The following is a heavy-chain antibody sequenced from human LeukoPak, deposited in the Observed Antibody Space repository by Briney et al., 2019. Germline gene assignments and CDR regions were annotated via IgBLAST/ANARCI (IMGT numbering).Heavy chain of an antibody. CDR3: VGWSGDNFNY. Sequence: PGGSLRLSCAASGFIFSNSWISWIRQPPGKGLEWVAHIKQDVSEKYYVDSVKGRFTISRDNAQNSLYLQMNGLRAEDTAMFYCVGWSGDNFNYWGQGTLVTVSS. CDR2: IKQDVSEK. J-gene: IGHJ4*02. CDR1: GFIFSNSW. V-gene: IGHV3-7*01. D-gene: IGHD3-10*01.